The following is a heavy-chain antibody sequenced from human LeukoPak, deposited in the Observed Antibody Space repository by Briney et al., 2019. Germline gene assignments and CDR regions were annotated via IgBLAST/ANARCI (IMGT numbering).Heavy chain of an antibody. Sequence: ASVKVSCKVSGYTLTELSMHWVRQAPGKGLEWMGGFDPEDGETIYAQKFQGRVTMTEDTSTDTAYMELSRLRSDDTAVYYCARGGRHYDYVWGSSFDPWGQGTLVTVSS. CDR2: FDPEDGET. CDR1: GYTLTELS. J-gene: IGHJ5*02. V-gene: IGHV1-24*01. D-gene: IGHD3-16*01. CDR3: ARGGRHYDYVWGSSFDP.